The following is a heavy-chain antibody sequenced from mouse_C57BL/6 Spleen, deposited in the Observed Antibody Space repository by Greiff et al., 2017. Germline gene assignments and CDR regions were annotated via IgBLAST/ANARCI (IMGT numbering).Heavy chain of an antibody. Sequence: QVQLKQPGAELVRPGTSVKLSCKASGYTFTSYWMHWVKQRPGQGLEWIGVIDPSDSYTNYNQKFKGKATLTVDTSSSTAYMQLSSLTSEDSAVYYCARVKTAQADAWFAYWGQGTLVTVSA. V-gene: IGHV1-59*01. D-gene: IGHD3-2*02. CDR3: ARVKTAQADAWFAY. CDR1: GYTFTSYW. J-gene: IGHJ3*01. CDR2: IDPSDSYT.